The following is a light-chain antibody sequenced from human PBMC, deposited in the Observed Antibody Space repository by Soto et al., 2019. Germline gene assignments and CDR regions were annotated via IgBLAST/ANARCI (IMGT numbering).Light chain of an antibody. Sequence: AIQMAQSPSSLSASVGDRVTITCRASQGIGNAVGWYQQKPGKAPKLLLYAATTLQSGVPARFSGTRSGTDFTLTISSLQPEDFATYYCLQDHNYPLTFGGGTKGEIK. CDR1: QGIGNA. J-gene: IGKJ4*01. CDR2: AAT. V-gene: IGKV1-6*02. CDR3: LQDHNYPLT.